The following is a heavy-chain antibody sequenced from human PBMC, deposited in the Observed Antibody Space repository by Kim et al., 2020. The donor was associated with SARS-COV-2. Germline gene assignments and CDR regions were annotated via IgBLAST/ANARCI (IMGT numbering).Heavy chain of an antibody. V-gene: IGHV3-30*18. CDR1: GFTFSSYG. Sequence: GGSLRLSCAASGFTFSSYGMHWVRQAPGKGLEWVAVISYDGSNKYYADSVKGRFTISRDNSKNTLYLQMNSLRAEDTAVYYCAKALVGGYYKGGYYYYYGMDVWGQGTTVTVSS. CDR2: ISYDGSNK. CDR3: AKALVGGYYKGGYYYYYGMDV. D-gene: IGHD3-3*01. J-gene: IGHJ6*02.